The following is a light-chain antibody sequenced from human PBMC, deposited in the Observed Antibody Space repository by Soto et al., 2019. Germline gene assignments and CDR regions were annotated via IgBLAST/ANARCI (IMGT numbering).Light chain of an antibody. V-gene: IGKV3-15*01. CDR2: DIS. CDR3: QQYNNWPF. J-gene: IGKJ5*01. Sequence: EVVMTQSPATLSVSPGERATLSCRASQTVSRNLAWYQQRPGQAPRLLIYDISNRATGVPARFSGSGSETEFTLTIRDLQYEEFAVYFFQQYNNWPFFGQGTRLEIK. CDR1: QTVSRN.